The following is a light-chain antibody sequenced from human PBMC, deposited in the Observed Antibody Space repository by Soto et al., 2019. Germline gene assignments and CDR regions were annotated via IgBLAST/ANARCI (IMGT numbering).Light chain of an antibody. CDR2: EVS. V-gene: IGKV2D-29*02. CDR3: MQSTQLPLT. J-gene: IGKJ5*01. Sequence: DIVMSQTPLSLSVTPGQPASISCRSRQXLLISGGETYLFWYLQRPGQSPQLLIYEVSNRISAVPDRFSGSGSGTDFTLKISRVEAEDAGVYYCMQSTQLPLTFGQGTRLEIK. CDR1: QXLLISGGETY.